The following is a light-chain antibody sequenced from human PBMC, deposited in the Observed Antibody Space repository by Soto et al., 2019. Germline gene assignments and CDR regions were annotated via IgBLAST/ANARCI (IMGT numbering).Light chain of an antibody. CDR2: QVS. V-gene: IGKV2-24*01. CDR1: QSLVYSDGNTY. J-gene: IGKJ1*01. Sequence: DTVMTQTPLSSPVTLGQPASISCRSSQSLVYSDGNTYLSWLQQRPGQPPRLLIYQVSNRFSGVPDRFSGSGAGTDFTLKISRVEADDVGVYFCVQFTHFPRTFGQVTKVEI. CDR3: VQFTHFPRT.